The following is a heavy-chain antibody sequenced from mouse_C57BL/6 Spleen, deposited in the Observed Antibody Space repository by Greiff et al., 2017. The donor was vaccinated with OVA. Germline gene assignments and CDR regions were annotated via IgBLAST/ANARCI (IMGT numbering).Heavy chain of an antibody. V-gene: IGHV3-6*01. J-gene: IGHJ4*01. D-gene: IGHD2-1*01. CDR2: ISYDGSN. Sequence: ESGPGLVKPSQSLSLTCSVTGYSITSGYYWNWIRQFPGNKLEWMGYISYDGSNNYNPSLKNRISITRDTSKNQFFLKLNSVTTEDTATYYCAKIPYGNYRGYYAMDYWGQGTSVTVSS. CDR3: AKIPYGNYRGYYAMDY. CDR1: GYSITSGYY.